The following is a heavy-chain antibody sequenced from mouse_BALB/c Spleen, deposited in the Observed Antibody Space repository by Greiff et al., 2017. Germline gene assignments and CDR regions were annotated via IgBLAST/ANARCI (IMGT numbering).Heavy chain of an antibody. CDR1: GYTFSSSW. Sequence: QVTLNESGPELVKPGASVKISCKASGYTFSSSWMNWVKQRPGQGLEWIGRIYPGDGDTNYNWKFKGKATLTADKSSSTAYMQLSSLTSVDSAVYSCARRWITTATRDYWGQGTTVTVSS. CDR3: ARRWITTATRDY. D-gene: IGHD1-2*01. J-gene: IGHJ4*01. V-gene: IGHV1-82*01. CDR2: IYPGDGDT.